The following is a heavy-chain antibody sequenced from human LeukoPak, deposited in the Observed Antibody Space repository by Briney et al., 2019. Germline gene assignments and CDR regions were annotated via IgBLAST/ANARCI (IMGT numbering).Heavy chain of an antibody. V-gene: IGHV4-4*02. CDR2: ISLRGLT. Sequence: TSETLSLTCGVSGGSISGTNWWSWVRQPPGQGLEWIGEISLRGLTNYNPSLRSRLTMSLDKSKNQVSLNPTSVTAADTAVYYCSRESGPFSPFGFWGQGTLVSVHS. CDR1: GGSISGTNW. D-gene: IGHD1-26*01. CDR3: SRESGPFSPFGF. J-gene: IGHJ4*02.